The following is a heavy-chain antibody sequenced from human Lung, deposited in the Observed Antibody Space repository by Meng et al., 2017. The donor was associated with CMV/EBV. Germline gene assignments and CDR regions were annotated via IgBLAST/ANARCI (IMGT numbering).Heavy chain of an antibody. Sequence: GESXKISCAASGFTFGAYGMNWVRQAPGKGLEWVSFISTSGSYIYYADSVKGRFTISRDNAKNSLSLQMNSLSAEDTAVYYCARGGSSWYYLDYWGQGTXVTVSS. D-gene: IGHD6-13*01. CDR2: ISTSGSYI. CDR1: GFTFGAYG. J-gene: IGHJ4*02. V-gene: IGHV3-21*01. CDR3: ARGGSSWYYLDY.